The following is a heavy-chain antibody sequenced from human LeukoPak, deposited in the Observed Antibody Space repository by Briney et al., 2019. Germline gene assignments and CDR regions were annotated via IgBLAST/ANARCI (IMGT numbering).Heavy chain of an antibody. CDR1: GYTFTSYA. Sequence: GASVKVSCKASGYTFTSYAMNWVRQAPGQGLEWMGWINTNTGNPTYAQGFTGRFVFSLDTSVSTAYLQISSLKAEDTAVYYCAREFPHPQDIVVVVAASRDWFDPWGQGTLVTVSS. D-gene: IGHD2-15*01. CDR3: AREFPHPQDIVVVVAASRDWFDP. CDR2: INTNTGNP. V-gene: IGHV7-4-1*02. J-gene: IGHJ5*02.